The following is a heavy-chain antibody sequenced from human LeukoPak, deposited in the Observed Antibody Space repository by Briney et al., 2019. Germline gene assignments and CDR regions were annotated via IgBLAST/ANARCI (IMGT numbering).Heavy chain of an antibody. CDR2: ISSSSSYI. D-gene: IGHD3-22*01. Sequence: PGGSLRLSCAASGFTFSSYSMNWVRQAPGKGLEWVSSISSSSSYIYYADSVKGRFTISRDNAKNSLYLQMNSLKAEDTAVYYWXXXXXLSGYLSLPVYWGQGTLVTVSS. CDR1: GFTFSSYS. CDR3: XXXXXLSGYLSLPVY. V-gene: IGHV3-21*01. J-gene: IGHJ4*02.